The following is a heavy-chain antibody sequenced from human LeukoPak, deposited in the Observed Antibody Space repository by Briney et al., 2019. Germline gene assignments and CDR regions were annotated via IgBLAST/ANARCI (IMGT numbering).Heavy chain of an antibody. V-gene: IGHV4-59*08. D-gene: IGHD1-26*01. J-gene: IGHJ4*02. CDR2: IYYTGNT. Sequence: PSETLSLTCTVSGDSISSYYWSWIRQPPGKGLEWIGYIYYTGNTNYNPSLKSRVTISVDTSKNQFSLNLSSVTAADTAIYYCARLGGATSPFGYWGQGTLVTVSS. CDR3: ARLGGATSPFGY. CDR1: GDSISSYY.